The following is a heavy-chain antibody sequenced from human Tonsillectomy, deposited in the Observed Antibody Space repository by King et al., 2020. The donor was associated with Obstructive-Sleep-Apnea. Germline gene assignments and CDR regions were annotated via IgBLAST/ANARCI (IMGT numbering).Heavy chain of an antibody. V-gene: IGHV3-23*04. CDR1: GFTFSSYA. CDR2: ISGSGGSI. J-gene: IGHJ4*02. D-gene: IGHD6-13*01. Sequence: VQLVESGGGLVQPGGSLRLSCAASGFTFSSYAMSWVRQAPGKGLEWVSSISGSGGSIYYADSVKGRFTISRDNSKNTLYLQMNSLRAEDTAVYYCAKDKYSSSWALRYWGQGTLVTVSS. CDR3: AKDKYSSSWALRY.